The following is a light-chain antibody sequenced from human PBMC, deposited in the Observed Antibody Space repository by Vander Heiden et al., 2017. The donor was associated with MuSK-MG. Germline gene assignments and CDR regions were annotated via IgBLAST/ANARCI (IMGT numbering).Light chain of an antibody. CDR1: SSEVGGYNY. V-gene: IGLV2-11*01. CDR2: DDS. Sequence: QSALTQPRPLAGSPGQAVTNSSTGTSSEVGGYNYGSWYQQHPVKAPKVMIYDDSQRPAGVPDRFSGSKSGNTASLTISGLQAEDEADYYCCSYAGSYTFVFGTGTKVTVL. J-gene: IGLJ1*01. CDR3: CSYAGSYTFV.